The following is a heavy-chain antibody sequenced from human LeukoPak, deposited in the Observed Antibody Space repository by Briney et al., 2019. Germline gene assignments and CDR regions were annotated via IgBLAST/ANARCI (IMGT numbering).Heavy chain of an antibody. D-gene: IGHD2-2*01. J-gene: IGHJ6*03. CDR2: INHSGST. V-gene: IGHV4-34*01. CDR3: ARTRYCSSTSCYYYYYYMDV. Sequence: SETLSLTCAVYGGSSSGYYWSWIRQPPGKGLEWIGEINHSGSTNYNPSLKSRVTISVDTSKNQFSLRLSSVTAADTAVYYCARTRYCSSTSCYYYYYYMDVWGKGTTVTVSS. CDR1: GGSSSGYY.